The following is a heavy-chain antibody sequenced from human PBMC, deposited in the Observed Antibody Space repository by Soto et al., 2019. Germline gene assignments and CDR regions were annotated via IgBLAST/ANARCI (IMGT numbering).Heavy chain of an antibody. J-gene: IGHJ3*02. Sequence: QVPLQQSGPGLVKPSQTLSLTCAISGASVSSNRAAWNWIRQSPSSGLEWLGRTYYRSKWYNDSAVSVNSLITTNPDTSKNWFCLQLSSVDSEDTVVYYCARDRLTAFYQLYPRYAFDIWCQGTMVTVSS. CDR3: ARDRLTAFYQLYPRYAFDI. CDR1: GASVSSNRAA. V-gene: IGHV6-1*01. D-gene: IGHD2-2*02. CDR2: TYYRSKWYN.